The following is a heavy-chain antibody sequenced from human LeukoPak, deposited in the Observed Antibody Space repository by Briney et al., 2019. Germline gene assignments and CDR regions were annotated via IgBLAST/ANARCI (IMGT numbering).Heavy chain of an antibody. V-gene: IGHV4-39*01. Sequence: PSETLSLTCTVPGGSITSSSYYWGWIRHPPGKGLEWIGSIYYSGSTYYNPSLKSRVTISVDTAKNQFSLKLSSVTAADTAVYYCARPRVYYYYYMDVWGKGTTVTISS. CDR1: GGSITSSSYY. CDR3: ARPRVYYYYYMDV. J-gene: IGHJ6*03. CDR2: IYYSGST.